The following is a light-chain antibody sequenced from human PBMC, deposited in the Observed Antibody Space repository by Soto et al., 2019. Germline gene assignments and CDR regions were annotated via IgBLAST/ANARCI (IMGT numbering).Light chain of an antibody. CDR2: AAS. CDR3: QQSFSSLWT. CDR1: EKMTRY. Sequence: EIQLIQSPSSLSASVRERVTITCRANEKMTRYLNWYQQKPGKAPKLLIYAASNLQSRVPSRFSGSGSGTDFTLTISSLQPEDFATYYCQQSFSSLWTFGQGTKVDIK. J-gene: IGKJ1*01. V-gene: IGKV1-39*01.